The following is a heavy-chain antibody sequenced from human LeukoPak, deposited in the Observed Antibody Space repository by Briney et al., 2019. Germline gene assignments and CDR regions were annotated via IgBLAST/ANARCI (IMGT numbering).Heavy chain of an antibody. J-gene: IGHJ4*02. Sequence: ASVKVSCKASGYTFTGYYMHWVRQAPAQGLEWMGRINPNSGGTNYAQKFQGRVTMTRDTSISTAYLELSRLRSDDTAVYYCARGTWELENYWGQGTLVTVSS. V-gene: IGHV1-2*06. CDR2: INPNSGGT. CDR3: ARGTWELENY. CDR1: GYTFTGYY. D-gene: IGHD1-26*01.